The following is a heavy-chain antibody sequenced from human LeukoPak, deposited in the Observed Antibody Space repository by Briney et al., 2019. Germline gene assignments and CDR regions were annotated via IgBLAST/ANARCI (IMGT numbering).Heavy chain of an antibody. CDR1: GYTFTGYY. Sequence: ASVKVSCKASGYTFTGYYMHWVRQAPGQGLEWMGWINPNSGGTNYAQKFQGRVTMTRDTSISTAYMELSRLRSDDTAVYYCARGQDYCSSTSCSSDYWGQGTLVTVSS. D-gene: IGHD2-2*01. V-gene: IGHV1-2*02. J-gene: IGHJ4*02. CDR2: INPNSGGT. CDR3: ARGQDYCSSTSCSSDY.